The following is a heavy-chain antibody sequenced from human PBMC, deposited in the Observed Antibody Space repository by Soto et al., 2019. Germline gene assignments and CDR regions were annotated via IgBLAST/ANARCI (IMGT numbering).Heavy chain of an antibody. CDR2: ISGSGDNT. Sequence: EVQLLESGGGLVQPGGSLRLSCAASGFTFSSYAMNWVRQAPGKGLEWVSTISGSGDNTYYADSVKGRFTISRDNSKNTLYLQMNSLIAEDTALYYCTKVGGTSLPPTPVDYWGQGTQVTVSS. J-gene: IGHJ4*02. D-gene: IGHD6-25*01. CDR3: TKVGGTSLPPTPVDY. CDR1: GFTFSSYA. V-gene: IGHV3-23*01.